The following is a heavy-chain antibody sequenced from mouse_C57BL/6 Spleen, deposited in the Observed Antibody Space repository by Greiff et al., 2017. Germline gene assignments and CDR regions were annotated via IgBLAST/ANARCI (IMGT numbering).Heavy chain of an antibody. CDR1: GFTFSSYA. Sequence: EVMLVESGEGLVKPGGSLKLSCAASGFTFSSYAMSWVRQTPGKRLEWVAYISSGGDYIYYADTVKGRFTITRDNSRNTLYLEMSSLKTEDTAMYYCTREGVGWDLYLDYWGQGTTLTVSS. D-gene: IGHD4-1*01. V-gene: IGHV5-9-1*02. CDR2: ISSGGDYI. CDR3: TREGVGWDLYLDY. J-gene: IGHJ2*01.